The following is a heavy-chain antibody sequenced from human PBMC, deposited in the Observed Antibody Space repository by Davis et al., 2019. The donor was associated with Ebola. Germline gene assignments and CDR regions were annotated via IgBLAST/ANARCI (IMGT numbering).Heavy chain of an antibody. J-gene: IGHJ4*02. CDR3: TRQSLRGPVAL. CDR2: IYPGDSDT. CDR1: GYSFRNYW. D-gene: IGHD3-16*01. Sequence: PGGSLRLSCKGSGYSFRNYWIGWVRQMPGKGLEWMGIIYPGDSDTTYSPSFQGQVSISADKSIDTAYLQWRSLKASDTAIYYCTRQSLRGPVALWGQGTLVTVSS. V-gene: IGHV5-51*01.